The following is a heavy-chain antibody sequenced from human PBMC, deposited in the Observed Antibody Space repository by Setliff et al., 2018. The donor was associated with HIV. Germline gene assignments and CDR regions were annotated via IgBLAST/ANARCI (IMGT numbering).Heavy chain of an antibody. CDR1: GFNVNNKY. CDR3: ARDRERWLQSRLFDP. V-gene: IGHV3-66*01. Sequence: GGSLRLSCAASGFNVNNKYMSWVRQAPGKGLEWVSIIYSDDYTKYADSLKGRFTISRDTSKNTLYLQMNSLRAEDTAIYYCARDRERWLQSRLFDPWGQGTLVTVSS. CDR2: IYSDDYT. D-gene: IGHD4-4*01. J-gene: IGHJ5*02.